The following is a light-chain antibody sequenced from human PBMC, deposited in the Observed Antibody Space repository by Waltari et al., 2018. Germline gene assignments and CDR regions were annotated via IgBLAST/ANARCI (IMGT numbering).Light chain of an antibody. CDR2: AAS. V-gene: IGKV1-6*01. Sequence: AIQMTQSPSSLSASVVDRVTITCRASQGIRNDLGWYQQKRGKAPKLLIYAASSLQSGVPSRFSGSGSGTDFTLTISSLQPEDFATYYCLQDYNYPYTFGQGTKLEIK. J-gene: IGKJ2*01. CDR1: QGIRND. CDR3: LQDYNYPYT.